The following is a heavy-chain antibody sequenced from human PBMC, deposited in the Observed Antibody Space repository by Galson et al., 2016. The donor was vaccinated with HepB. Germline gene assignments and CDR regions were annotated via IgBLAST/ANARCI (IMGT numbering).Heavy chain of an antibody. Sequence: SVKVSCKASGYTFITYYMHWVRQAPGQGPEWMGIINPSGDDATYAQRFQGRLALTRDASTSTFYMELSSLSFKDAAVYYCARESGAYYIHSDYWGQGTLVTVSS. V-gene: IGHV1-46*01. D-gene: IGHD1-26*01. J-gene: IGHJ4*02. CDR3: ARESGAYYIHSDY. CDR1: GYTFITYY. CDR2: INPSGDDA.